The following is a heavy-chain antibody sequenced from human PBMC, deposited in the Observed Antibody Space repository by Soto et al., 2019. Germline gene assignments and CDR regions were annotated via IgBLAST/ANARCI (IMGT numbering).Heavy chain of an antibody. Sequence: PGGSLRLSCAASGFTFSDYYMSWIRQAPGKGLEWVSYISSSSSYTNYADSVKGRFTISRDNAKNSLYLQMNSLRAEDTAVYYCANLPSGYPPDAFDIWGQGTMVTVSS. CDR3: ANLPSGYPPDAFDI. CDR2: ISSSSSYT. V-gene: IGHV3-11*06. CDR1: GFTFSDYY. D-gene: IGHD3-22*01. J-gene: IGHJ3*02.